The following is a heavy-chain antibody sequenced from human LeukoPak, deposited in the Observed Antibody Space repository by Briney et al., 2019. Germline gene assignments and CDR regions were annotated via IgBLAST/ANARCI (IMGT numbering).Heavy chain of an antibody. D-gene: IGHD2-15*01. CDR3: ARGAPPGSGYYYYYMDV. CDR2: INPNSGGT. V-gene: IGHV1-2*02. CDR1: GYTFTGYY. J-gene: IGHJ6*03. Sequence: ASVKVSCKASGYTFTGYYMHWVRQAPGQGLEWMGWINPNSGGTNYAQKFQGRVTMTRDTSISTAYMELSRLRSDDTAVYYCARGAPPGSGYYYYYMDVWGKGTTVTISS.